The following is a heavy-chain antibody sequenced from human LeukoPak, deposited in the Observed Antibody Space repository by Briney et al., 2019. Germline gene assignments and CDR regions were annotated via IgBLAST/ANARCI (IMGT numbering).Heavy chain of an antibody. CDR1: GGTFSSYA. Sequence: SVKVSCKASGGTFSSYAISWVRQAPGQGLEWMGGIIPIFGTANYAQKFQGRVTITADESTSTAYMELSSLRSEDTAVYYCARDYGSGSYYNHYWGQGTLVTVSS. V-gene: IGHV1-69*01. CDR3: ARDYGSGSYYNHY. D-gene: IGHD3-10*01. CDR2: IIPIFGTA. J-gene: IGHJ4*02.